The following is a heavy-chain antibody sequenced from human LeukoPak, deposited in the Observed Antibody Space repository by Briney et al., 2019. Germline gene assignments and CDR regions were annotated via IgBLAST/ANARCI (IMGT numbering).Heavy chain of an antibody. Sequence: SETLSLTCTASGGALSSDCWSWIRQPPGKGLEWIGYVSYSGTTNYNPSLSSRLTISLDTPKNRFSLNLYSVTAADTAIYFCARYIRGPDYYIDVWGKGTTVAVSS. D-gene: IGHD1-14*01. J-gene: IGHJ6*03. CDR3: ARYIRGPDYYIDV. CDR2: VSYSGTT. CDR1: GGALSSDC. V-gene: IGHV4-59*01.